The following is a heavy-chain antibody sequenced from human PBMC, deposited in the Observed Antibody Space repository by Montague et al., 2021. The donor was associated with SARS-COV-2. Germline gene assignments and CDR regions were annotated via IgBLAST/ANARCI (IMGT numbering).Heavy chain of an antibody. CDR3: ARSHYDILTGYYTVFDY. D-gene: IGHD3-9*01. V-gene: IGHV2-70*01. J-gene: IGHJ4*02. Sequence: PVLVKPTQTLTLTCTFSGFSLNTSGMCVSWIRQPPGKALEWLALIDWDDDKYYSTSLKTRLTISKDTSKNQVVLTMTNMDPVDTATYYCARSHYDILTGYYTVFDYWGQGTLVTVSS. CDR2: IDWDDDK. CDR1: GFSLNTSGMC.